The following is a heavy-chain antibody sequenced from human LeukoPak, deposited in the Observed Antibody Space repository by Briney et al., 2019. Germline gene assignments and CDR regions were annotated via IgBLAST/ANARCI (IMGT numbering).Heavy chain of an antibody. CDR1: GFTFSSYG. CDR2: IRYDGSNK. D-gene: IGHD6-6*01. J-gene: IGHJ5*02. V-gene: IGHV3-30*02. Sequence: GGSLRLSCAASGFTFSSYGMHWVRQAPGKGLEWVAFIRYDGSNKYYADSVKGRFTISRDNSKNTLYLQMNSLRAEDTAVYYCARVRKTGSIAARRGARWFDPWGQGTLVTVSS. CDR3: ARVRKTGSIAARRGARWFDP.